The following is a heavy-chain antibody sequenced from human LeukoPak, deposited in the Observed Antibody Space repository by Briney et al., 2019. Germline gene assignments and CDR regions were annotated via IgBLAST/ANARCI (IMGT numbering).Heavy chain of an antibody. V-gene: IGHV4-39*01. D-gene: IGHD3-10*01. CDR3: ARLSTWFGEYDY. CDR2: IYYSGST. J-gene: IGHJ4*02. Sequence: SETLSLTCTVSGVSISSRSYYWGWIRQPPGKGLEWIGTIYYSGSTYYNPSLKSRVTISVDTSKNQFSLKLNSVTAADTAVYYCARLSTWFGEYDYWGQGTLVTVSS. CDR1: GVSISSRSYY.